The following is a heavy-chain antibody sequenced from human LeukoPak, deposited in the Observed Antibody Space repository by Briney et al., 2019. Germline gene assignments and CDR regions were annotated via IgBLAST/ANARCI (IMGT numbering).Heavy chain of an antibody. CDR2: ITSSGANT. D-gene: IGHD3-10*01. CDR1: GFTFSTYA. CDR3: ARDQNRGSDV. Sequence: PGGSLRLSCAVSGFTFSTYAMSWVRQAPGKGLEWVSSITSSGANTYHAVSVKGRFTISRDNSKDTLYLQMNSLRAEDTAVYYCARDQNRGSDVWGKGTTVTVSS. J-gene: IGHJ6*04. V-gene: IGHV3-23*01.